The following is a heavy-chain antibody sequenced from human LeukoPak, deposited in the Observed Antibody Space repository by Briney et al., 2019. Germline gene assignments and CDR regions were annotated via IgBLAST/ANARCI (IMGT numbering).Heavy chain of an antibody. J-gene: IGHJ4*02. Sequence: ASVKVSCKASGYSFDGFGISWVRQAPGQGLEWMGWISAYNGNTNYAQKLQGRVTMTTDTSTSTAYMELRSLRSDDTAVYYCARDLGAYYYGSGTDYWGQGTLVTVSS. D-gene: IGHD3-10*01. CDR2: ISAYNGNT. CDR3: ARDLGAYYYGSGTDY. CDR1: GYSFDGFG. V-gene: IGHV1-18*01.